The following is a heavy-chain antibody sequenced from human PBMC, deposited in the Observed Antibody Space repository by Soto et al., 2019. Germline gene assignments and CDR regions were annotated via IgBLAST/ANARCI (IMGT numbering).Heavy chain of an antibody. J-gene: IGHJ5*02. V-gene: IGHV4-38-2*01. Sequence: PSETLSLTCAVSGDSITSIYHWAWIRQPPGRGLEWVASIYHSGTTYYNPSLKSRVTISVDTSKDQFSLNLRSVTAADSAVYYCARVAGIEAAGPNGEFDPWGQGTLVTVSS. D-gene: IGHD6-13*01. CDR2: IYHSGTT. CDR3: ARVAGIEAAGPNGEFDP. CDR1: GDSITSIYH.